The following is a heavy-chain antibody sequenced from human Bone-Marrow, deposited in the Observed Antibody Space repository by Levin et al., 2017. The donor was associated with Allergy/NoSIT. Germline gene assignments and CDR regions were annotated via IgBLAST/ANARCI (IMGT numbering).Heavy chain of an antibody. CDR2: IYYSGST. J-gene: IGHJ4*02. CDR1: GGSISSYY. CDR3: ARSTYCSGGTCYPYYFDY. D-gene: IGHD2-15*01. Sequence: SETLSLTCTVSGGSISSYYWSWIRQPPGKGLEWIGYIYYSGSTNYNPSLKSRVTISVDTSKNQFSLKLSSVTAADTAVYYCARSTYCSGGTCYPYYFDYWGQGTLVTVSS. V-gene: IGHV4-59*01.